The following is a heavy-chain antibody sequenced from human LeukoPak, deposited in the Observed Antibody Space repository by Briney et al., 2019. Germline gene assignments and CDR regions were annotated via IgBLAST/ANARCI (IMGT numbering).Heavy chain of an antibody. CDR2: MNPNSGDT. Sequence: ASVKVSCKASGYTFSDYYLHWVRQAPGQGLEWMGWMNPNSGDTGSAQKFQGRLTMTRNTSISTAYMELSSLRSEDTAVYYCAVFHYNYFDSSGYYSLRYWGQGTLVTVSS. J-gene: IGHJ4*02. V-gene: IGHV1-8*02. D-gene: IGHD3-22*01. CDR3: AVFHYNYFDSSGYYSLRY. CDR1: GYTFSDYY.